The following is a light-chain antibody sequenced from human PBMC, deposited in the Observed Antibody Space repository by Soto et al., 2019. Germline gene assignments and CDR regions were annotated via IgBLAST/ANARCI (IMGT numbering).Light chain of an antibody. V-gene: IGKV3-11*01. J-gene: IGKJ1*01. CDR1: QSVSSY. CDR2: EAS. Sequence: EIVLTQSPATLSLSPGERATLSCRASQSVSSYLAWYQQKPGQAPRLLIYEASNRATGIPARFSGSGSGTEFTLTISSLQSEDFAVYYCQQYNNWPTWTFGQGTKVDIK. CDR3: QQYNNWPTWT.